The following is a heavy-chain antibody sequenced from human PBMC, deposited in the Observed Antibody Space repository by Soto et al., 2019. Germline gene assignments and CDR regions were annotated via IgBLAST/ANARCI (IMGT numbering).Heavy chain of an antibody. Sequence: QVQLVQSGAEVKKPGASVKVSCKASGYTFTSYYMHWVRQAPGQGLEWMGIINPSGGSTSYAQKLQGRVSLARDTLAGTVDMELSRLRCEDTAVYYCAGYENVWGGSTVDDYWGQGTLVTVSS. CDR2: INPSGGST. D-gene: IGHD3-16*01. CDR3: AGYENVWGGSTVDDY. CDR1: GYTFTSYY. J-gene: IGHJ4*02. V-gene: IGHV1-46*04.